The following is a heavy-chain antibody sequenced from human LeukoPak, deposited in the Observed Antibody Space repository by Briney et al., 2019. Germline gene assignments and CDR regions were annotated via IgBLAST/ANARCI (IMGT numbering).Heavy chain of an antibody. D-gene: IGHD3-16*02. V-gene: IGHV1-2*02. J-gene: IGHJ4*02. CDR2: INPNSGGT. Sequence: ASVKVSCKASGYTFTGYYMHWVRQAPGQGLEWMGWINPNSGGTNYAQKFQGRVTMPRDTSISTAYMELSRPRSDDTAVHYCARLRLGELSLFHDYWGQGNLVTVSS. CDR1: GYTFTGYY. CDR3: ARLRLGELSLFHDY.